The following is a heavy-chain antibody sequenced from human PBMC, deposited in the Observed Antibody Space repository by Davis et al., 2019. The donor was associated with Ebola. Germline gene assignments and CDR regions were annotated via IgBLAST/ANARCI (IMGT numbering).Heavy chain of an antibody. CDR3: ARVGYCTGGVCYQDLGV. V-gene: IGHV1-8*01. J-gene: IGHJ6*02. CDR1: GYTFTSYD. CDR2: MNPNSGNT. Sequence: ASVKVSCKASGYTFTSYDINWVRQATGQGLEWMGWMNPNSGNTGYAQKFRGRVTMTRNTSISTAYMELSSLRSEDTAVYYCARVGYCTGGVCYQDLGVWGQGTTVTVSS. D-gene: IGHD2-8*02.